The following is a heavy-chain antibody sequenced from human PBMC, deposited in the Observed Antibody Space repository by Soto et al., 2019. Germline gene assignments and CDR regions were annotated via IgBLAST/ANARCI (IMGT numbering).Heavy chain of an antibody. CDR2: VSYDVSHK. D-gene: IGHD3-16*01. V-gene: IGHV3-30-3*01. CDR3: ARQATGAVSDYNYYYCGLDV. Sequence: QVQLLESGGGVVQPGGSLRLSCVASGISFSNSAIHWVRQAPGKGLQWVAVVSYDVSHKYYADSVKGRFTISRDNSENTVSLQMNRLRAEDSAIYYCARQATGAVSDYNYYYCGLDVGGQGTTVTVSS. CDR1: GISFSNSA. J-gene: IGHJ6*02.